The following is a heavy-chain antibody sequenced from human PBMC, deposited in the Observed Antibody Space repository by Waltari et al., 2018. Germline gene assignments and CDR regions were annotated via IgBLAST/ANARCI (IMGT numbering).Heavy chain of an antibody. V-gene: IGHV3-30*18. CDR2: IWYDGSNK. CDR1: GFTFSSYG. Sequence: QVQLVESGGGVVQPGRSLRLSCAASGFTFSSYGMHWVRQAPGKGLEWVAVIWYDGSNKYYPDSVKGRFTISRDNSKNTLYLQMNSLRTEDTAMYYCAKGYDILTGYYSSFDYWGQGTLVTVSS. D-gene: IGHD3-9*01. J-gene: IGHJ4*02. CDR3: AKGYDILTGYYSSFDY.